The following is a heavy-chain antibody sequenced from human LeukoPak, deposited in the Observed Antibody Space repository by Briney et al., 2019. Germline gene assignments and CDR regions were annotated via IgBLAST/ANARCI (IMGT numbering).Heavy chain of an antibody. V-gene: IGHV3-23*01. J-gene: IGHJ4*01. CDR2: ISGSGSST. D-gene: IGHD3-22*01. Sequence: GGSLRLSCAASGFTFSSYAMSWVRQAPGKGLEWVSAISGSGSSTYYADSVKGRFTISRDNSKNTLYLQMNSLRAEDTAVYYCAKYYYDSSVYYPLFDYWGQGTLVTVSS. CDR1: GFTFSSYA. CDR3: AKYYYDSSVYYPLFDY.